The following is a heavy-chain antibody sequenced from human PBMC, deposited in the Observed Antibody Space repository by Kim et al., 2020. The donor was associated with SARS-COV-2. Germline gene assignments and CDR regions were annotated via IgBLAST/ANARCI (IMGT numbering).Heavy chain of an antibody. CDR3: ARGARYYYGSGKGSWFDP. Sequence: KGRFTISRDNAKNALYLQMNGLRAEDTAVYYCARGARYYYGSGKGSWFDPWGQGTLVTVSS. J-gene: IGHJ5*02. V-gene: IGHV3-11*06. D-gene: IGHD3-10*01.